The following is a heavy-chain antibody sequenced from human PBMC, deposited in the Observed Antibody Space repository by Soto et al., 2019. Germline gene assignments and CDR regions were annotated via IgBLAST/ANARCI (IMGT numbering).Heavy chain of an antibody. D-gene: IGHD3-3*01. CDR1: GGSISSSSYY. J-gene: IGHJ6*02. CDR3: SGVGRTLQYYGMDV. Sequence: SETLSLTCTVSGGSISSSSYYWGWIRQPPGKGLEWIGSIYYSGSTYYNPSLKNRVTISVDTSKNQFSLKLSSVTAADTAVYYCSGVGRTLQYYGMDVWGQGTTVTVSS. CDR2: IYYSGST. V-gene: IGHV4-39*01.